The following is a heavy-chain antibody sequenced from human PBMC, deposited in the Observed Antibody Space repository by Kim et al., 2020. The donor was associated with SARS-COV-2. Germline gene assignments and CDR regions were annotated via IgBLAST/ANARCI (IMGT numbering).Heavy chain of an antibody. J-gene: IGHJ4*02. D-gene: IGHD1-26*01. V-gene: IGHV3-74*01. Sequence: TNADSVKGRFSISRDNARNTLYLQMNSLSAEDTAVYYCARDGRWLQPLDYWGQGTLVTVSS. CDR3: ARDGRWLQPLDY.